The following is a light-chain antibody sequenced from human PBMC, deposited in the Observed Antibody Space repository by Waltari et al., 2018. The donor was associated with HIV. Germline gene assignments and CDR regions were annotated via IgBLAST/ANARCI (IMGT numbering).Light chain of an antibody. J-gene: IGKJ3*01. CDR1: QTVSKRY. V-gene: IGKV3-20*01. CDR3: RTGVT. Sequence: EIVWTQSPGTQSLSPGERATLSCRASQTVSKRYLAGYQQNPGKAPSLLIYGASTRATGIPDRFSGSGSGTDFTLTISRLEPEDFVVYYCRTGVTFGPGTKVDIK. CDR2: GAS.